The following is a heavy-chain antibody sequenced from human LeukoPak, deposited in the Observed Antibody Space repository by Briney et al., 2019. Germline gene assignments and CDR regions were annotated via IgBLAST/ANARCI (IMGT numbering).Heavy chain of an antibody. V-gene: IGHV3-7*01. D-gene: IGHD5-12*01. CDR2: MNLVGSEK. CDR1: GFTFNNYP. J-gene: IGHJ6*02. Sequence: GGSLRLSCAASGFTFNNYPMSWVRQAPGKGLEWVANMNLVGSEKYYVDSVKGRFTISRDNAKNSLYLQMHSLRAEDTAVYYCGRDKKWLQYYYGVDVWGQGTTVIVSS. CDR3: GRDKKWLQYYYGVDV.